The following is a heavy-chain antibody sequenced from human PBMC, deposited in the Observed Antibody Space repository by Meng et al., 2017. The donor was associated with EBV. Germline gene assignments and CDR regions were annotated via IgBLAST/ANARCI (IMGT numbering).Heavy chain of an antibody. Sequence: QVQLVQAGAGVKKPGSSGKVACKASGGTFSSYAISWVRQAPGQGLEWMGGIIPIFGTANYAQKFQGRVTITADESTSTAYMELSSLRSEDTAVYYCARDPSSSSPYFDYWGQGTLVTVST. CDR3: ARDPSSSSPYFDY. J-gene: IGHJ4*02. D-gene: IGHD6-6*01. V-gene: IGHV1-69*01. CDR1: GGTFSSYA. CDR2: IIPIFGTA.